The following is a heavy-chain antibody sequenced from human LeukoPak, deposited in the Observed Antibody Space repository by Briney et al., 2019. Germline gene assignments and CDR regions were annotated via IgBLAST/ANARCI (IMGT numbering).Heavy chain of an antibody. V-gene: IGHV4-59*12. J-gene: IGHJ6*02. D-gene: IGHD2-21*02. CDR1: GGSISSYY. Sequence: PSETLSLTCTVSGGSISSYYWSWIRQPPGKGLEWIGYIYYSGSTNYNPSLKSRVTISVDTSKNQFSLKLSSVTAADTAVYYCARVTMVTALYYYYGMDVWGQGTTVTVSS. CDR3: ARVTMVTALYYYYGMDV. CDR2: IYYSGST.